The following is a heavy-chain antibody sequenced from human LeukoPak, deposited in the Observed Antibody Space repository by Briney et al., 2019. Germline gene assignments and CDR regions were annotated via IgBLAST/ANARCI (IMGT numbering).Heavy chain of an antibody. CDR2: IYYIGTT. D-gene: IGHD3-10*02. CDR3: SQFWWYLDL. V-gene: IGHV4-39*01. CDR1: GGSITNNIYY. J-gene: IGHJ2*01. Sequence: SETLSLTCTVSGGSITNNIYYWDWIRQSPGKGLEWIGSIYYIGTTNYNPSLKGRVTISLDPSNNQFSLEVNSVYYCVRGEPSRSQFWWYLDLWGRGTLVTVSS.